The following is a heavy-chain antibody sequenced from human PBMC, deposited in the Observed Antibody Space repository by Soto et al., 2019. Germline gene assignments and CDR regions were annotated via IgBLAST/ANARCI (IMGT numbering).Heavy chain of an antibody. CDR1: GFTFSSYA. Sequence: GGSLRLSCAASGFTFSSYAMHWVRQAPGKGLEWVAVISYDGSNKYYADSVQGRFTISRDNAKNSLYLQMSSLRVEDTAVYYCARGDYYDTSGPFSDAFDIWGQGTMVTVSS. V-gene: IGHV3-30-3*01. D-gene: IGHD3-22*01. CDR3: ARGDYYDTSGPFSDAFDI. CDR2: ISYDGSNK. J-gene: IGHJ3*02.